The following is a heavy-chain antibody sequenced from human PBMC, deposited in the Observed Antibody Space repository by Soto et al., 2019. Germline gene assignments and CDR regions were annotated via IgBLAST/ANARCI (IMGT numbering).Heavy chain of an antibody. J-gene: IGHJ6*04. D-gene: IGHD2-2*01. V-gene: IGHV4-39*01. CDR3: ARHAIGSSTSRAGYYYYGMDV. Sequence: LSPGPTIPSGSVSSTSYHWGWMRLPPVNGLEWIGSNYYSGRTSYTSSLKSRDTLSVDTTKTQYSLKLSSVTAADTAVYYCARHAIGSSTSRAGYYYYGMDVWGKGXTVTVYS. CDR1: SGSVSSTSYH. CDR2: NYYSGRT.